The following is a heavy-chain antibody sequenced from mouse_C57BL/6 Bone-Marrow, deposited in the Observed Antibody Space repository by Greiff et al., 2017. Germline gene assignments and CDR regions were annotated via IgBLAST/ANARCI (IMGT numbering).Heavy chain of an antibody. CDR1: GFTFSDYY. Sequence: EVQVVESGGGLVQPGGSLKLSCAASGFTFSDYYMYWVRQTPEKRLEWVAYISNGGGSTYYPDTVKGRFTISRDNAKNTLYLQMSRLKSEDTAMYYCARRGTVDAMDYWGQGTSVTVSS. CDR3: ARRGTVDAMDY. D-gene: IGHD1-1*01. J-gene: IGHJ4*01. CDR2: ISNGGGST. V-gene: IGHV5-12*01.